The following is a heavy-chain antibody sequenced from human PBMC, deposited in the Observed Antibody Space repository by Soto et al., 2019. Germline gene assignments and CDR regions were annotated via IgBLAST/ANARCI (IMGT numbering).Heavy chain of an antibody. CDR2: ISYDGSDE. D-gene: IGHD1-1*01. CDR3: AKPLREMSTIDVDY. J-gene: IGHJ4*02. Sequence: QVQLVESGGGVVQPGRSLRLSGAASGFTFSSYDMHWVRQAPGKGLEWVAVISYDGSDENYVDSVKGRFAISRDNSKNTLYLQMNSLIPEDTAVYYCAKPLREMSTIDVDYWGQGTLLTVSS. V-gene: IGHV3-30*18. CDR1: GFTFSSYD.